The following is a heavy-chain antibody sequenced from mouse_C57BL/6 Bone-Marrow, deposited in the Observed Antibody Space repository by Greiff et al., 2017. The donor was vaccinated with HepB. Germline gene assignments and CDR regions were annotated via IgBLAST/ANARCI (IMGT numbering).Heavy chain of an antibody. CDR2: ISYDGSN. J-gene: IGHJ3*01. V-gene: IGHV3-6*01. CDR3: ARDYGSSWFAY. CDR1: GYSITSGYY. Sequence: EVQLQQSGPGLVKPSQSLSLTCSVTGYSITSGYYWNWIRQFPGNKLEWMGYISYDGSNNYNPSLKNRITITRDTSKNQFFLKLNSVTTEDTATYYCARDYGSSWFAYWGQRTLVTVSA. D-gene: IGHD1-1*01.